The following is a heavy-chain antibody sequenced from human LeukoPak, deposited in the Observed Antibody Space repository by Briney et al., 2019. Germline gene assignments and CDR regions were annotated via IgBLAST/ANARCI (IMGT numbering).Heavy chain of an antibody. CDR1: GFTFSSSW. Sequence: PGGSLRLSCAASGFTFSSSWMHWVRQAPGKGLVWVSRISDDGSSTSYVDSVKGRFTISRDNAKNTLYLQMNSLRDEDTAVYYCARDGPPETTVTSPGDYWGQGTLVTVSS. CDR2: ISDDGSST. J-gene: IGHJ4*02. CDR3: ARDGPPETTVTSPGDY. D-gene: IGHD4-17*01. V-gene: IGHV3-74*01.